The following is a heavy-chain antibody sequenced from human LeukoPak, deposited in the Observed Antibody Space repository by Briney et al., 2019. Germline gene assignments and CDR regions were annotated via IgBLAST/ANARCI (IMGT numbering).Heavy chain of an antibody. Sequence: PGGSLRLSCAASGFTFSSYWMSWVRQAPGKGLEWVANIKQDGSEKYYVDSVKGRFTISRDHAKNSLYLQMNSLRAEDTALYYCAKDKDSGSFDYWGQGTLVTVSS. CDR3: AKDKDSGSFDY. CDR2: IKQDGSEK. D-gene: IGHD3-10*01. V-gene: IGHV3-7*03. CDR1: GFTFSSYW. J-gene: IGHJ4*02.